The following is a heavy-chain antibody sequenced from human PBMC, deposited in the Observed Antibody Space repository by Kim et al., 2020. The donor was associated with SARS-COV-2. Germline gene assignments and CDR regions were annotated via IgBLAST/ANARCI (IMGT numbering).Heavy chain of an antibody. CDR2: INPNSGGT. CDR1: GYTFTGYY. V-gene: IGHV1-2*06. Sequence: ASVKVSCKTSGYTFTGYYMHWVRQAPAQGLEWMGRINPNSGGTNYAQKFQGRVTMTRDTSISTAYMELSSLTSDDTAVYYCVCGYHRATPPGTFDIWGQGTMVTVSS. J-gene: IGHJ3*02. CDR3: VCGYHRATPPGTFDI. D-gene: IGHD3-22*01.